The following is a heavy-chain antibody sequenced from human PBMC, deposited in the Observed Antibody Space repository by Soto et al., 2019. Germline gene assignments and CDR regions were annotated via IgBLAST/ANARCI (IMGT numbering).Heavy chain of an antibody. J-gene: IGHJ4*02. D-gene: IGHD2-2*01. CDR1: GFTFDDYA. Sequence: GGSLRLSCAASGFTFDDYAMHWVRQAPGKGLEWVSGISWNSGSIGYADSVKGRFTISRDNAKNSLYLQMNSLRAEDTALYYCAKGGAYQLLLYFDYWGQGTLVTVSS. CDR3: AKGGAYQLLLYFDY. CDR2: ISWNSGSI. V-gene: IGHV3-9*01.